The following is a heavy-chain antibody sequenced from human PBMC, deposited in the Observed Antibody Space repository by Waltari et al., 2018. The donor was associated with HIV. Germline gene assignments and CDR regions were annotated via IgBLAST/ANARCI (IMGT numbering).Heavy chain of an antibody. Sequence: QVQLVQSGAAVKKPGSSVKVSCTASGGTFISYSTSRVRQAPRQGPEWMGGIIPIFGTANYAQKFQGRLTITADESTSTAYMELSSLRSEDTAIYYCARVPITMVRGVRYGTFDYWGQGTLVTVSS. CDR2: IIPIFGTA. CDR3: ARVPITMVRGVRYGTFDY. D-gene: IGHD3-10*01. CDR1: GGTFISYS. J-gene: IGHJ4*02. V-gene: IGHV1-69*01.